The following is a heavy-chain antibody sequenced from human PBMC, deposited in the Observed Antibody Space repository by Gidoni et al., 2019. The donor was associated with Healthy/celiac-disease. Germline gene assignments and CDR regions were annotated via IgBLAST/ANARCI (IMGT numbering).Heavy chain of an antibody. D-gene: IGHD2-15*01. CDR2: ISGSGGST. J-gene: IGHJ3*02. CDR3: AKDKAHGGNTPRRPDAFDI. V-gene: IGHV3-23*01. Sequence: EVQLLESGGGLVQPGGSLRLSCAASGFTFSSYAMSWVRQAPGKGLEWVSAISGSGGSTYYADSVKGRFTISRDNSKNTLYLQMNSLRAEDTAVYYCAKDKAHGGNTPRRPDAFDIWGQGTMVTVSS. CDR1: GFTFSSYA.